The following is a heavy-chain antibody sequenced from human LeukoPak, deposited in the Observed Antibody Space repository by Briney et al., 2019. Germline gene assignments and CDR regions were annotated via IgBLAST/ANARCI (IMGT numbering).Heavy chain of an antibody. CDR2: IGYDGSNK. D-gene: IGHD6-6*01. CDR3: ARDRVEYSISQGFDY. CDR1: GFTFSSYG. Sequence: GGSLRLSCAASGFTFSSYGVHWVRQAPGRGLVWVALIGYDGSNKYYAVSVKGRFTISRDNSKNTLYLEMNSLRAEDTAVFYCARDRVEYSISQGFDYWGQGTLVTVSS. V-gene: IGHV3-33*01. J-gene: IGHJ4*02.